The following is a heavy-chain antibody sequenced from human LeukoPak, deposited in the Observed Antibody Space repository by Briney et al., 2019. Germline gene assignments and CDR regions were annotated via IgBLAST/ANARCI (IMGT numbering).Heavy chain of an antibody. V-gene: IGHV1-46*01. J-gene: IGHJ4*02. CDR1: GYTFTSYY. D-gene: IGHD3-9*01. Sequence: GASVKVSCKASGYTFTSYYMHWVRQAPGQGLEWMGIINPSGGSTSYAQKFQGRVTMTRDTSTSTVYMELSSLRSEDTAVYYCARANPEKTGTIRYFDWLLLSPFDYWGQGTLVTVSS. CDR3: ARANPEKTGTIRYFDWLLLSPFDY. CDR2: INPSGGST.